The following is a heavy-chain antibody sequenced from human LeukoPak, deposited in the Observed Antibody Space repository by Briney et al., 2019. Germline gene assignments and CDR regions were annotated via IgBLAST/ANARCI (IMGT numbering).Heavy chain of an antibody. Sequence: GESLKISCKGSGYSFTSYCIAWVRQMPGKGLEWMGIIYPGDSDTRYSPSFQGQVTISADKSISTAYLQWSSLKASDTAMYYCARRVGSSSWFFDYWGQGTLVTVSS. D-gene: IGHD6-13*01. CDR2: IYPGDSDT. V-gene: IGHV5-51*01. J-gene: IGHJ4*02. CDR1: GYSFTSYC. CDR3: ARRVGSSSWFFDY.